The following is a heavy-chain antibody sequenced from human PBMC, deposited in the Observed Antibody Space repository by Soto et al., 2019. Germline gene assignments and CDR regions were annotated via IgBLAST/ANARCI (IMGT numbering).Heavy chain of an antibody. V-gene: IGHV1-69*01. CDR2: IIPIFGTA. CDR3: ASGPLSGGNSFSDFDY. CDR1: GGTFSSYA. J-gene: IGHJ4*02. D-gene: IGHD2-21*02. Sequence: QVQLVQSGAEVKKPGSSVKVSCKASGGTFSSYAISWVRQAPGQGLEWMGGIIPIFGTANYAQKFQGRVTITADESTSTAYMELSSLRSEETAVYYCASGPLSGGNSFSDFDYWGQGTLVTVSS.